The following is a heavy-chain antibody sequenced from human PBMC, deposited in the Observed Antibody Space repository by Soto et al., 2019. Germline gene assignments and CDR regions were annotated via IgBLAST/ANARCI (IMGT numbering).Heavy chain of an antibody. CDR1: DTPSPAT. CDR2: INPNSGAT. D-gene: IGHD1-1*01. V-gene: IGHV1-2*02. J-gene: IGHJ5*02. Sequence: EASVKSPARPLDTPSPATLHWVRQAPGQGLEWMGWINPNSGATKYAQKFQGRVTMTRDTSINTAHMEMSSLRSDDTAVYYCARGGGTTLAPLPWGQGTLVTVSS. CDR3: ARGGGTTLAPLP.